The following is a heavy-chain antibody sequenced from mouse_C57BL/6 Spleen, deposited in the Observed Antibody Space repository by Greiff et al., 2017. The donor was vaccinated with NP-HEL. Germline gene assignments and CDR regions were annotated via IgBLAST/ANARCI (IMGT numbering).Heavy chain of an antibody. CDR3: AGIITTDAMDY. CDR1: GYTFTDYY. J-gene: IGHJ4*01. CDR2: INPNNGGT. V-gene: IGHV1-26*01. D-gene: IGHD2-12*01. Sequence: EVKLQQPGPELVKPGASVKISCKASGYTFTDYYMNWVKQSHGQSLEWIGDINPNNGGTSYNQKFKGKATLTVDKSSSTAYMELRSLTSEDSAVYYFAGIITTDAMDYWGQGTSVTVSS.